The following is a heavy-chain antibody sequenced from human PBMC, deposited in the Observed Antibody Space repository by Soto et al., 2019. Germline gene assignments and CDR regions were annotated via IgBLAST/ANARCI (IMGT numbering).Heavy chain of an antibody. D-gene: IGHD3-10*01. V-gene: IGHV2-5*02. CDR1: GFSLSASGVG. Sequence: QITLKESGPTLVKPTQTLTLTCTFSGFSLSASGVGVGWIRQPPGKGLEWLALIYWDDDKRYSPSLKGNLTITKDTSKSQVVLTMTNMDPVDTATYYCAHNRGCFDYWGQGILVTVSS. CDR3: AHNRGCFDY. CDR2: IYWDDDK. J-gene: IGHJ4*02.